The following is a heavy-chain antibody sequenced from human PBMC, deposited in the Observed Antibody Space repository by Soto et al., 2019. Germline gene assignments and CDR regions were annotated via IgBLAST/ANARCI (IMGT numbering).Heavy chain of an antibody. Sequence: PGVFLKVSCRGGGDTSCNYWIVWVRQMPEKGLEYMGIIYPGDLNTKYSPSFQGQATISADNAISTAYLHWNSLGASGTAMYYSVRLLGGYFNGVSDGPGRLAPWGQGTPVPVSS. CDR1: GDTSCNYW. CDR3: VRLLGGYFNGVSDGPGRLAP. CDR2: IYPGDLNT. J-gene: IGHJ5*02. D-gene: IGHD2-8*01. V-gene: IGHV5-51*01.